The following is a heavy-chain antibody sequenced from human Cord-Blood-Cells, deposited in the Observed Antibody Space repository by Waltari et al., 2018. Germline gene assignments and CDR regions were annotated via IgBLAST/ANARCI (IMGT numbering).Heavy chain of an antibody. CDR3: ARTGAQLDYYYYYMDV. CDR1: GGSFSGYY. D-gene: IGHD6-13*01. Sequence: QVQLQQWGAGLLKPSETLSLTCAVYGGSFSGYYWSWIRQPPGKGLEWSGEINHSGSTNYNPSLKSRVTISVDTSKNQFSLKLSSVTAADTAVYYCARTGAQLDYYYYYMDVWGKGTTVTVSS. V-gene: IGHV4-34*01. CDR2: INHSGST. J-gene: IGHJ6*03.